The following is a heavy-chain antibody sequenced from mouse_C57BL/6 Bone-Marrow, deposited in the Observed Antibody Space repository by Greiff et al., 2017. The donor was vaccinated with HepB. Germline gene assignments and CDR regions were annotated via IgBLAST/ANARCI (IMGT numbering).Heavy chain of an antibody. CDR1: GYTFTSYW. D-gene: IGHD1-1*01. Sequence: VQLQQSGAELVRPGASVKMSCKTSGYTFTSYWMHWVKQRPGQGLEWIGAIYPGNSDTSYNQKFKGKAKLTAVTSASTAYMELSSLTNEDSAVYYCTRYDYGSSYYFDYWGQGTTLTVSS. CDR3: TRYDYGSSYYFDY. J-gene: IGHJ2*01. V-gene: IGHV1-5*01. CDR2: IYPGNSDT.